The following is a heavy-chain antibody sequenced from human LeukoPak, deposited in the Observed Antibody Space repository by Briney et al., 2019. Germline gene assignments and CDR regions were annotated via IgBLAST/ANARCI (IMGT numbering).Heavy chain of an antibody. Sequence: PSETLSLTCAVYDESLSGYNWNWIRQPPGKGLEWIGEIDHLGRTNYNPSLKSRVGISIDTSKNQFSLKMTSVTPEDTAVYYCARDVGTSGWYTFDYWGQGTLVTVSS. V-gene: IGHV4-34*01. D-gene: IGHD6-19*01. CDR3: ARDVGTSGWYTFDY. CDR2: IDHLGRT. J-gene: IGHJ4*02. CDR1: DESLSGYN.